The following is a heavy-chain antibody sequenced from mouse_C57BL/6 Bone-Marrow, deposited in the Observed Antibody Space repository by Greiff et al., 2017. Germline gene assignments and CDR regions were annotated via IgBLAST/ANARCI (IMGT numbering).Heavy chain of an antibody. CDR3: AGGLAWFAY. CDR2: IDPSDSYT. D-gene: IGHD3-1*01. J-gene: IGHJ3*01. CDR1: GYTFTDYN. V-gene: IGHV1S126*01. Sequence: VQLQQSGPELVKPGASVKIPCKASGYTFTDYNMDWVKQRPGQGLEWIGEIDPSDSYTNYNQKFKGKSTLTVDKSSSTAYMQLSSLTSEDSAVYYCAGGLAWFAYWGQGTLVTVSA.